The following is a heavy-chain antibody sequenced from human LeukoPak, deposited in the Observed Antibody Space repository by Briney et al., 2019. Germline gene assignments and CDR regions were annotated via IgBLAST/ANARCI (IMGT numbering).Heavy chain of an antibody. CDR2: ISSSSSYI. Sequence: GGSLRLSCAASGFAFSSYSMNWVRQAPGKGLEWVSSISSSSSYIYYADSVKGRFTISRDNAKNSLYLQMNSLRAEDTAVYYCARDLSGSSSWYAWGQGTLVTVSS. D-gene: IGHD6-13*01. CDR3: ARDLSGSSSWYA. J-gene: IGHJ5*02. CDR1: GFAFSSYS. V-gene: IGHV3-21*01.